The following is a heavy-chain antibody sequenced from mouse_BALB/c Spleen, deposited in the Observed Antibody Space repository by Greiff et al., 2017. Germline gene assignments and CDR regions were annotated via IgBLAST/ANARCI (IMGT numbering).Heavy chain of an antibody. CDR1: GFTFSSYT. V-gene: IGHV5-6-4*01. CDR2: ISSGGSYT. CDR3: TRDSPTTVVVYWYFDV. J-gene: IGHJ1*01. Sequence: EVQGVESGGGLVKPGGSLKLSCAASGFTFSSYTMSWVRQTPEKRLEWVATISSGGSYTYYPDSVKGRFTISRDNAKNTLYLQMSSLKSEDTAMYYCTRDSPTTVVVYWYFDVWGAGTTVTVSS. D-gene: IGHD1-1*01.